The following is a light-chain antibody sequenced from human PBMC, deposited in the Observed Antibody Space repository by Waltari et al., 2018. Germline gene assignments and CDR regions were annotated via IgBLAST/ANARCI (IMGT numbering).Light chain of an antibody. V-gene: IGLV3-10*01. CDR3: YSTDYTGNYWV. Sequence: SYELTQPPSVSVSPGHTARITCSGEALPNKYDYWYRQKSGQAPVLVIYEDTKRPSGIPERISGSNSGAVATLTITGAQVEDEADYYCYSTDYTGNYWVFGGGTKLTVL. CDR1: ALPNKY. J-gene: IGLJ3*02. CDR2: EDT.